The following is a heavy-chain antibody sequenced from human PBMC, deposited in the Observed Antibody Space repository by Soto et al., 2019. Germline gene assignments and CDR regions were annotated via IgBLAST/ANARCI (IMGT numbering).Heavy chain of an antibody. Sequence: GGSLRLSCAASGFTFSSYAMHWVRQAPGKGLEWVAVISYDGSNKYYADSVKGRLTISRDNSKKPLYLQMNSLRAEDTAVYYCARGSLDYYDSSGYRTDAFDIWGQGTMVTVSS. CDR3: ARGSLDYYDSSGYRTDAFDI. V-gene: IGHV3-30-3*01. CDR1: GFTFSSYA. CDR2: ISYDGSNK. D-gene: IGHD3-22*01. J-gene: IGHJ3*02.